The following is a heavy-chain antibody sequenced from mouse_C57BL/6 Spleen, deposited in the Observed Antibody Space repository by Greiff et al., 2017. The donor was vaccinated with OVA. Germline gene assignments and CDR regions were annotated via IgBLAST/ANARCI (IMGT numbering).Heavy chain of an antibody. CDR1: GYTFTDYE. J-gene: IGHJ2*01. V-gene: IGHV1-15*01. CDR2: IDPETGGT. CDR3: TRDWDVDYFDY. Sequence: QVQLKQSGAELVRPGASVTLSCKASGYTFTDYEMHWVKQTPVHGLEWIGAIDPETGGTAYNQKFKGKAILTADKSSSTAYMELRSLTSEDSAVYYCTRDWDVDYFDYWGQGTTLTVSS. D-gene: IGHD4-1*01.